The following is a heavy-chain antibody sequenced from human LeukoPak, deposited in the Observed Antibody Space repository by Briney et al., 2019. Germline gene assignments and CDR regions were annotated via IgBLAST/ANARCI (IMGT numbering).Heavy chain of an antibody. CDR2: TYYRTKWYN. CDR1: GDSVSSNSAA. V-gene: IGHV6-1*01. D-gene: IGHD1-26*01. Sequence: SQTLSLTCAISGDSVSSNSAAWNWIRQSPSRCLESLGRTYYRTKWYNDYAVSVKRRITINTDTSKYQFYLQLNSVTPEDTVVYYCTRETSGSYGYRGQGTLVTVSS. CDR3: TRETSGSYGY. J-gene: IGHJ4*02.